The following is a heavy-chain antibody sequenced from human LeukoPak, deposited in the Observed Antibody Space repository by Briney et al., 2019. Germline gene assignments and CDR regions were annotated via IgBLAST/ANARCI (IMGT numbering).Heavy chain of an antibody. CDR3: ARDRGYAYGHPLDS. J-gene: IGHJ3*01. V-gene: IGHV3-53*05. CDR2: IYSGGST. Sequence: GGSLRLSCAASGFTVSSNYMSWVRQAPGKGLEWVSVIYSGGSTYYADSVKGRFTISRDNSKNTLYLEMNSLRADDTAVYYCARDRGYAYGHPLDSWGQGTMVTV. D-gene: IGHD5-18*01. CDR1: GFTVSSNY.